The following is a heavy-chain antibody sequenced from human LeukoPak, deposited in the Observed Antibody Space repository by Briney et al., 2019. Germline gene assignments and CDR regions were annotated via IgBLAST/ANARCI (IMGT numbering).Heavy chain of an antibody. CDR1: GGSFSGYY. J-gene: IGHJ5*02. CDR3: ARARARYCSSTSCDWFDP. Sequence: PSETLSLTCAVYGGSFSGYYWSWIRQPPGKGLEWIGYIYYSGSTNYNPSLKSRVTISVDTSKNQFSLKLSSVTAADTAVYYCARARARYCSSTSCDWFDPWGQGTLVTVSS. D-gene: IGHD2-2*01. V-gene: IGHV4-59*01. CDR2: IYYSGST.